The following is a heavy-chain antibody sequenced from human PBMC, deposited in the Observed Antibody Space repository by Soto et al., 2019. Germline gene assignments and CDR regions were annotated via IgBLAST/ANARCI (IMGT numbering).Heavy chain of an antibody. J-gene: IGHJ4*02. Sequence: EVQLLESGGGLVQPGGSLRLSCAASGFTFSSYAMSWVRQAPGKGLEWVSAIRGSGGSTYYADSVKGRFTISRDNSKNTLYLQMNSLRAEDTAVYYCAKDDLWLRRPDYWGQGTLVTVSS. CDR3: AKDDLWLRRPDY. V-gene: IGHV3-23*01. D-gene: IGHD5-18*01. CDR2: IRGSGGST. CDR1: GFTFSSYA.